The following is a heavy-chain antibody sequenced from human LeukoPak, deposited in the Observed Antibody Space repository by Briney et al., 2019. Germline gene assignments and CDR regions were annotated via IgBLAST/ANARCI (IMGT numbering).Heavy chain of an antibody. CDR3: AKDEMGYSKSFDS. D-gene: IGHD4-11*01. CDR1: GFTVSTNC. J-gene: IGHJ4*02. V-gene: IGHV3-53*01. CDR2: IYSGGTT. Sequence: GGSLRLSCAASGFTVSTNCMTWVRQAPGKGLEWVSTIYSGGTTYYADSVKGRFTISRDNSKNTLYLQMNSLRAEDTAVYYCAKDEMGYSKSFDSWGQGTLVTVSS.